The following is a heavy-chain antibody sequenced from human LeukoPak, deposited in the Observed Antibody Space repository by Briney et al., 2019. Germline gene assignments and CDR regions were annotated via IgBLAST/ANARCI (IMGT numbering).Heavy chain of an antibody. CDR2: IYYSGST. Sequence: SETLSLTCTVSGGSISSGGYYWSWIRQHPGKGLEWIGYIYYSGSTYYNPSLKSRVTISVDTSKNQFSLKLSSVTAADTAVYYCARAERDKYVDIVATDDAFDIWGQGTMVTVSS. CDR3: ARAERDKYVDIVATDDAFDI. J-gene: IGHJ3*02. CDR1: GGSISSGGYY. D-gene: IGHD5-12*01. V-gene: IGHV4-31*03.